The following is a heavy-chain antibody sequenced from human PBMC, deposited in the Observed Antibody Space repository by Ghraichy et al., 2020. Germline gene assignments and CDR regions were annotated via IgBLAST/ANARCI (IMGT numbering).Heavy chain of an antibody. Sequence: GESLNISCAASGFTFSYYATHWVRQAPGKGLEWVSLISYDGTYNYYADSVRGRFTISRDDSKNTLYLHMNNLRPEDTAVYYCARGPSSPYYFDYWGQGTLVTVSS. CDR1: GFTFSYYA. CDR2: ISYDGTYN. V-gene: IGHV3-30-3*01. J-gene: IGHJ4*02. CDR3: ARGPSSPYYFDY.